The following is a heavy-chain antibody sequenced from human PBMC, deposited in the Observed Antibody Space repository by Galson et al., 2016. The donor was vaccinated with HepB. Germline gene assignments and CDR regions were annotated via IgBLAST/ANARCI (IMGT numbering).Heavy chain of an antibody. Sequence: SLRLSCAASGFTFSANWMSWVRQAPGKGLEWVANIKEDGSEKYYVDSVKGRFTMSRDNARNSVNLQMNSLRAEDTAVYYCVRDRLKSTYWGQGTLATVSS. CDR1: GFTFSANW. V-gene: IGHV3-7*03. CDR2: IKEDGSEK. J-gene: IGHJ4*02. D-gene: IGHD2/OR15-2a*01. CDR3: VRDRLKSTY.